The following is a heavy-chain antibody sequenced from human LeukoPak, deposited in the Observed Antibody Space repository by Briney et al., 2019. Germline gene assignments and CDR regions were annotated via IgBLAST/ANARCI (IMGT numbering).Heavy chain of an antibody. CDR3: ARDHRAWFGELFFDY. Sequence: GGSLRLSCAASGFTFSSYEMNWVRQAPGKGLEWVSYISSSGSTIYYADSVKGRFTISRDNAKNSLYLQMNSLRAEDTAVYYCARDHRAWFGELFFDYWGQGTLVTVSS. J-gene: IGHJ4*02. D-gene: IGHD3-10*01. CDR1: GFTFSSYE. CDR2: ISSSGSTI. V-gene: IGHV3-48*03.